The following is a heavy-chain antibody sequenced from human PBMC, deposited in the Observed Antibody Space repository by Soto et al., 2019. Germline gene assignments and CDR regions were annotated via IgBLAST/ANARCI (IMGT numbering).Heavy chain of an antibody. CDR3: ASHPYSSSWYS. Sequence: EVQLVESGGGLVQPGGSLRLSCAASGFTFSSYWMSWVRQAPGKGLEGVANIKQDGSEKYYVDSVKGRFTISRDNAKNSLYLQMNSLRAEDTAVYYCASHPYSSSWYSWGQGTLVTVSS. CDR2: IKQDGSEK. D-gene: IGHD6-13*01. J-gene: IGHJ4*02. V-gene: IGHV3-7*02. CDR1: GFTFSSYW.